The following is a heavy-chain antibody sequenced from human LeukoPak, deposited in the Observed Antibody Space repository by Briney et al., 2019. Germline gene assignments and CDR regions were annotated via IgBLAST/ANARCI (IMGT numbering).Heavy chain of an antibody. D-gene: IGHD3-3*01. CDR3: ARGAIFGVVTSWFDP. J-gene: IGHJ5*02. Sequence: SETLSLTSTVSGGSISSYYWSWIRQPAGKGLEWIGRIYTSGSTNYNPSLKSRVTMSVDTSKNQFSLKLSSVTAADTAVYYCARGAIFGVVTSWFDPWGQGTLVTVSS. V-gene: IGHV4-4*07. CDR2: IYTSGST. CDR1: GGSISSYY.